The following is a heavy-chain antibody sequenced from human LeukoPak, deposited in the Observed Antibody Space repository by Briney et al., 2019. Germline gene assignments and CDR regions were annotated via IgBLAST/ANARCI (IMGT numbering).Heavy chain of an antibody. D-gene: IGHD4-17*01. Sequence: GRSLRLSCAASGFTFSSYTMHWVRQAPGKGLEWVAVISYDGSNKYFADSVKGRFTISRDNSKNTLYLQMNSLRAEDTAVYYCARSPPTTVTTSQSYYYYGMDVWGQGTTVTVSS. CDR3: ARSPPTTVTTSQSYYYYGMDV. J-gene: IGHJ6*02. CDR1: GFTFSSYT. CDR2: ISYDGSNK. V-gene: IGHV3-30-3*01.